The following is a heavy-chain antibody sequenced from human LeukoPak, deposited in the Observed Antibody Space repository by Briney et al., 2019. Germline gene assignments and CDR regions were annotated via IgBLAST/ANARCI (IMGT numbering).Heavy chain of an antibody. CDR3: VRLRRNSDRSGFYYYYDY. CDR2: ISVRSNYR. D-gene: IGHD3-22*01. Sequence: GGSLRLSCAASGYTFSDFSVNWVRQAPGKGLEWVSSISVRSNYRYYADSVRGRFSISRDDARNSLYLQMNSLRAEGTAVYYCVRLRRNSDRSGFYYYYDYWGQGTLVTVSS. J-gene: IGHJ4*02. V-gene: IGHV3-21*01. CDR1: GYTFSDFS.